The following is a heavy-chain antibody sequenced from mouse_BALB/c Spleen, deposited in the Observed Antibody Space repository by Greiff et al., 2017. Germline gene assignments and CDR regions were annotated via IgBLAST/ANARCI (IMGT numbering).Heavy chain of an antibody. V-gene: IGHV3-2*02. J-gene: IGHJ3*01. CDR1: GYSITSVYA. Sequence: EVMLVESGPGLVKPSQSLSLTCTVTGYSITSVYAWNWLRQFPGNQLEWMGYISYSGSTSYNPTLKSRISITRDTSKNQFFLQLNSVTTEDTATYYCARRRGTVDPWFAYWGQGTLVTVSA. D-gene: IGHD1-1*01. CDR3: ARRRGTVDPWFAY. CDR2: ISYSGST.